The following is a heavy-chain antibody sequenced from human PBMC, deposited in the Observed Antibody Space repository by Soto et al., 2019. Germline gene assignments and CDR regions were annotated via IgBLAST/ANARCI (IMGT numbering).Heavy chain of an antibody. V-gene: IGHV1-8*01. CDR3: ARETDVRLSDLVTGSRVDYHYMAL. CDR2: MDPKNGDT. J-gene: IGHJ6*03. CDR1: GNFFLAYN. Sequence: QVRLVQSGAEVMKPGASMRVSCKASGNFFLAYNFNWVRQVPGQGLEWMGWMDPKNGDTDYSQKFQGRVSMTSNLSISTAYLELSRLRPDDTAVYYCARETDVRLSDLVTGSRVDYHYMALWGQGTTVIVSS. D-gene: IGHD1-26*01.